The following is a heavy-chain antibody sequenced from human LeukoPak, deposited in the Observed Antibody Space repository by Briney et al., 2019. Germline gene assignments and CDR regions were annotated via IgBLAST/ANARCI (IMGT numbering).Heavy chain of an antibody. V-gene: IGHV3-23*01. J-gene: IGHJ4*02. CDR2: ISASGADT. CDR3: ARRQVGYTFGSPDC. D-gene: IGHD3-16*01. Sequence: GGSLRLSCVASGFTFDSHAMSWVRQAPGKGLEWVSGISASGADTYYADSVKGRFTISRDNSKNMLYLQMNSLRVDDTAAYYCARRQVGYTFGSPDCWGQGTLVTVSS. CDR1: GFTFDSHA.